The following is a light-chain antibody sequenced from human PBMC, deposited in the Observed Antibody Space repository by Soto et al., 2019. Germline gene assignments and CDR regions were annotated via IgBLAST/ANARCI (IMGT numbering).Light chain of an antibody. Sequence: SALTQPPSVSAAPGQKVTISCSGSSSNIGNNYVSWYQQLPGTAPKLLIYENNKRPSGIPDRFSGSKSGTSATLGITGLQTGDEADYYCGTWDSSLSLYVFGTGTKV. CDR3: GTWDSSLSLYV. V-gene: IGLV1-51*02. CDR1: SSNIGNNY. J-gene: IGLJ1*01. CDR2: ENN.